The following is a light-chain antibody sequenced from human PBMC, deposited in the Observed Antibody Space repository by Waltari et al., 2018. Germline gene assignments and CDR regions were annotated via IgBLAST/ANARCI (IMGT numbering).Light chain of an antibody. V-gene: IGKV3-15*01. J-gene: IGKJ1*01. CDR3: QQYNSWPRT. Sequence: EILMTQSPASLSVSPWERATLSCRAGQSVGINLAWYQQRPGQAPRLLIYGASTRATGIPARFSGSGSDTEFTLTISSLKSEDFAVYYCQQYNSWPRTFGQGTKVEIK. CDR1: QSVGIN. CDR2: GAS.